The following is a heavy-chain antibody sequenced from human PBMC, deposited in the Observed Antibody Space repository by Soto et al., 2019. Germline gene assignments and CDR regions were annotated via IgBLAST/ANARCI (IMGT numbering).Heavy chain of an antibody. J-gene: IGHJ1*01. CDR3: ARGRVTARRIYFDV. V-gene: IGHV4-34*01. CDR2: IDHSETT. D-gene: IGHD3-9*01. Sequence: WTWIRQSPGKGLEWIGEIDHSETTNYNPSLKSPVTLSVDTFKKEFSPRLNFVTAADTAVYFCARGRVTARRIYFDVWGQGSLATVSS.